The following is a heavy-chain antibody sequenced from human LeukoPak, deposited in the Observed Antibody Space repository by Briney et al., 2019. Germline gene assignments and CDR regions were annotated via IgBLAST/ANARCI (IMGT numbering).Heavy chain of an antibody. CDR1: GYTFTGYY. V-gene: IGHV1-2*04. Sequence: ASVKVSCKASGYTFTGYYMHWVRQAPGQGLEWMGWINPNSGGTNYAQKFQGWVTMTRDTSISTAYMELSRLRSDDTAVYYCARGGGLMTPRPFDYWGQGTLVTVSS. CDR2: INPNSGGT. CDR3: ARGGGLMTPRPFDY. D-gene: IGHD3-16*01. J-gene: IGHJ4*02.